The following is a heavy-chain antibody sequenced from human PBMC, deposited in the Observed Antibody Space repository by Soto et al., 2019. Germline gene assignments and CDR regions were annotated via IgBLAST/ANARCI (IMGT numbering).Heavy chain of an antibody. CDR3: AGTMITFGGFIVPFDY. Sequence: QVQLQESGPGLVKPSETLSLTCTVSGGSISSSYWSWIRQPPGKGLEWIGYIYYSGSTNYNPSLNSRVTISVDTSTNQFSLKLSSVTAADTAVDYCAGTMITFGGFIVPFDYWGQGTLVTVSS. D-gene: IGHD3-16*02. V-gene: IGHV4-59*01. CDR1: GGSISSSY. J-gene: IGHJ4*02. CDR2: IYYSGST.